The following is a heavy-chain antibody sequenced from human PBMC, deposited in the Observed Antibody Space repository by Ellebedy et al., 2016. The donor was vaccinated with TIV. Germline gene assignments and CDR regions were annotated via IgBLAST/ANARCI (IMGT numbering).Heavy chain of an antibody. J-gene: IGHJ4*02. CDR3: ARGGFGSWFDY. CDR1: GFTFSSYG. CDR2: ISYDGSNK. D-gene: IGHD6-13*01. V-gene: IGHV3-30*03. Sequence: GESLKISCAASGFTFSSYGMHWVRQAPGKGLEWVAVISYDGSNKYYADSVKGRFTISRDNSKNTLYLQMNSLRAEDTAVYYCARGGFGSWFDYWGQGTLVTVSS.